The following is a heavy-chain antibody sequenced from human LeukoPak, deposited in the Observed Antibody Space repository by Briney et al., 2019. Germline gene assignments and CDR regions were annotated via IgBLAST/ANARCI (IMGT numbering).Heavy chain of an antibody. CDR1: GFTFSDSY. CDR3: AGAAKGGCRLGPLDY. V-gene: IGHV3-11*01. D-gene: IGHD3-9*01. Sequence: PGGSLRLSCAASGFTFSDSYMTWVRQAPGKGLEWISYSSSGGITIYYADSVKGRFTISRDNAKNSLYLQMNSLRAEDTAVYYCAGAAKGGCRLGPLDYWGQGTLVTVSS. J-gene: IGHJ4*02. CDR2: SSSGGITI.